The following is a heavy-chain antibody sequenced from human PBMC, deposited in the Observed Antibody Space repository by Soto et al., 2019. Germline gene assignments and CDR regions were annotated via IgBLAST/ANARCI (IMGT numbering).Heavy chain of an antibody. V-gene: IGHV1-69*06. Sequence: QVQLVQSGAEVKKPGSSVKVSCKASGGTFSSYAISWVRQAPGQGLEWMGGIIPIFGTAKYAQKFQGRGTITADKSTSTAYMELSSLRSEDTAVYYCARDWWPAMATEHAFDIWGQGTMVTVSS. CDR2: IIPIFGTA. D-gene: IGHD5-18*01. J-gene: IGHJ3*02. CDR1: GGTFSSYA. CDR3: ARDWWPAMATEHAFDI.